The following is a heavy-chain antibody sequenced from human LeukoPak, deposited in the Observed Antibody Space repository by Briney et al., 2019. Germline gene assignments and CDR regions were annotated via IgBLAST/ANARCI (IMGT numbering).Heavy chain of an antibody. D-gene: IGHD3-10*01. CDR1: GGSISSYY. Sequence: SETLSLTCTVSGGSISSYYWSWIRQPPGKGLEWIGYIYYSGSTNYNPSLKSRVTISVDTSKNQFSLKLSSVTAADTAVYYCARVPAGSYDYYYMDVWGKGTTATVSS. CDR3: ARVPAGSYDYYYMDV. J-gene: IGHJ6*03. V-gene: IGHV4-59*01. CDR2: IYYSGST.